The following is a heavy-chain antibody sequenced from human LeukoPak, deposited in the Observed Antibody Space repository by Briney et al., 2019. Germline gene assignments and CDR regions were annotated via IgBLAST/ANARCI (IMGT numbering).Heavy chain of an antibody. CDR1: GGSISGSSYC. CDR3: ARPQRYSNYALDY. Sequence: SETLSFTCTVSGGSISGSSYCWGWIRQPPGKGLEWIGSIYYSGSTYYKPSLKSRVTMSVDTSKNQFSLKLSSVTAADTAVYYCARPQRYSNYALDYWGQGTLVTVSS. J-gene: IGHJ4*02. D-gene: IGHD4-11*01. V-gene: IGHV4-39*01. CDR2: IYYSGST.